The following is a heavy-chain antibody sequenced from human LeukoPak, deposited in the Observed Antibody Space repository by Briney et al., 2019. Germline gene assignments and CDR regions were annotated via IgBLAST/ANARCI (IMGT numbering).Heavy chain of an antibody. CDR2: IFPGDSDT. V-gene: IGHV5-51*01. Sequence: LGESLKISCKGSGYSFTSYWIGWVRQMPGKGLEWMGIIFPGDSDTRYSPSFQGQATISADTPITTAYLQWSSLKASDTAMYYCARPRAAYYYYYGMDVWGQGTTVTVSS. CDR1: GYSFTSYW. J-gene: IGHJ6*02. CDR3: ARPRAAYYYYYGMDV. D-gene: IGHD6-13*01.